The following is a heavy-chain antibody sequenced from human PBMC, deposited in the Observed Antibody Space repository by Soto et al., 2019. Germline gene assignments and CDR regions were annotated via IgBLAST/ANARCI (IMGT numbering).Heavy chain of an antibody. D-gene: IGHD3-10*01. Sequence: QVPLVQSGAEVKKPGSSVTVSCKASVGTFSSYAIHWVRQAPGQGLEWMGGIIPMYGPAKYAQRVQGRVTITADESTTTVYMELTSLTSQDTAVYYCARVTSMVRGVIDNWFDTWGHGTLVTVSS. CDR2: IIPMYGPA. V-gene: IGHV1-69*01. J-gene: IGHJ5*01. CDR1: VGTFSSYA. CDR3: ARVTSMVRGVIDNWFDT.